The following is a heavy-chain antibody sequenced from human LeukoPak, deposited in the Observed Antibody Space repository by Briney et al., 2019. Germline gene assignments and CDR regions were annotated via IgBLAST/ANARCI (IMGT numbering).Heavy chain of an antibody. V-gene: IGHV3-23*01. D-gene: IGHD5-12*01. CDR2: ISGSGGST. J-gene: IGHJ4*02. Sequence: GGSLRLSCAASGFTFSNAWMSWVRQAPGKGLEWVSSISGSGGSTYYADSVKGRFTISRDNSKNTLYLQMNSLRAEDTAVYYCAKTPVATIRYFDYWGQGTLVTVSS. CDR3: AKTPVATIRYFDY. CDR1: GFTFSNAW.